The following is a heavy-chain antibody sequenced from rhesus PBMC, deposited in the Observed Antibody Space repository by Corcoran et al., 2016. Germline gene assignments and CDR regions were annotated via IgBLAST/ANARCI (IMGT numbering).Heavy chain of an antibody. CDR3: ARDSYSSAWYYFDY. Sequence: QVQLQESGPGVVKPSETLSLTCAVSGGSISDSYRWSWIRQSPGKGLEWIGYIYGSSTSTKYNPSLKSRVTISKDTSKEQFSLKLSSVTAADTAVYYCARDSYSSAWYYFDYWGQGVLVTVSS. CDR1: GGSISDSYR. CDR2: IYGSSTST. V-gene: IGHV4S10*01. J-gene: IGHJ4*01. D-gene: IGHD6-31*01.